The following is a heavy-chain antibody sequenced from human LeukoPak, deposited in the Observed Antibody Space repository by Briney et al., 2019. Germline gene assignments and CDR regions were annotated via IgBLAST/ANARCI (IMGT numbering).Heavy chain of an antibody. CDR1: GFTFRSYA. J-gene: IGHJ4*02. CDR2: ISGDGTDK. V-gene: IGHV3-23*01. D-gene: IGHD2-15*01. Sequence: PGGSLRLSCAASGFTFRSYAMTWVRQAPGKGLEWVSTISGDGTDKYFADSVKGRFTISRDNSRSTVSLQMNSLRVEDMAVYYCAKGGHYSFFDYWGQGTLVTVSS. CDR3: AKGGHYSFFDY.